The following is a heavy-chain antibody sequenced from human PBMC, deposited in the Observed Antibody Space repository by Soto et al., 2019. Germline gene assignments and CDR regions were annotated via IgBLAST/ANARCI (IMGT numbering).Heavy chain of an antibody. CDR3: AQDIQEADED. V-gene: IGHV3-9*01. J-gene: IGHJ4*02. CDR1: GFTFDDYA. D-gene: IGHD6-19*01. Sequence: EVQLVESGGGLVQPGRSLRLSCAASGFTFDDYAMHWVRQAPGKGLGWVSGISWNSGSIGYADSVKGRFTISRDNAKNSLYLQMNSLRAEDTALYYCAQDIQEADEDWGQGTLVTVSS. CDR2: ISWNSGSI.